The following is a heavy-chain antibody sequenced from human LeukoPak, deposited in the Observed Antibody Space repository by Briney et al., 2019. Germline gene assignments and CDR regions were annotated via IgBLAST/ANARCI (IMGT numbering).Heavy chain of an antibody. CDR2: IYHSGST. V-gene: IGHV4-59*08. D-gene: IGHD3-22*01. CDR3: ASSSYYYDSSGYPHWFDP. J-gene: IGHJ5*02. Sequence: PSETLSLTCTVSGGSISSYYWSWIGQPPGKGLEWIGYIYHSGSTNYNPSLKSRVTISVDTSKNQFSLKLSSVTAADTAVYYCASSSYYYDSSGYPHWFDPWGQGTLVTDSS. CDR1: GGSISSYY.